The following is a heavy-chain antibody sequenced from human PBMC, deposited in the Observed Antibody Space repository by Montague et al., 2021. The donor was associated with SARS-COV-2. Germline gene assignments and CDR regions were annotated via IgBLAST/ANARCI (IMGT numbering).Heavy chain of an antibody. Sequence: SETLSLTCTVSGGSISSDYWTWIRQPPGKGLEWIGFVYYRGNTYYNPSQMGRVTISVDTSSNHFSLTLSSVTAADTAIYYCARHYDHSSRVDTWGQGTLVTVSS. J-gene: IGHJ1*01. CDR1: GGSISSDY. V-gene: IGHV4-59*08. CDR3: ARHYDHSSRVDT. CDR2: VYYRGNT. D-gene: IGHD3-16*01.